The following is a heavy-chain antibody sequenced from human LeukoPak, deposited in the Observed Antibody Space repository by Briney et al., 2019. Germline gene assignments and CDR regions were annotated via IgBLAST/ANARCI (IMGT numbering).Heavy chain of an antibody. D-gene: IGHD5-18*01. Sequence: GGSLRLSCAASGFTLSSYSMHWVRQAPGKGLEWVSSISTSSSYIYYADSVKGRFTISRDNAKNSLYLQMNSLRAEDTAVYYCARESGYSYGCFDYWGQGTLVTVSS. CDR1: GFTLSSYS. J-gene: IGHJ4*02. CDR3: ARESGYSYGCFDY. CDR2: ISTSSSYI. V-gene: IGHV3-21*01.